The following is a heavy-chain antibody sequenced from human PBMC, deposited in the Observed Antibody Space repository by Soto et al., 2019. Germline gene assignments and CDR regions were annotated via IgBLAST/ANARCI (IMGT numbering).Heavy chain of an antibody. CDR2: IYYSGST. Sequence: LSLTCTVSGGSISSGDYSWSWIRQPPGKGLEWIGYIYYSGSTYYNPSLKSRVTISVDTSKNQFSLKLSSVTAADTAVYYCASHSYDILTVHFDYWGQGTLVTVSS. CDR3: ASHSYDILTVHFDY. V-gene: IGHV4-30-4*01. CDR1: GGSISSGDYS. D-gene: IGHD3-9*01. J-gene: IGHJ4*02.